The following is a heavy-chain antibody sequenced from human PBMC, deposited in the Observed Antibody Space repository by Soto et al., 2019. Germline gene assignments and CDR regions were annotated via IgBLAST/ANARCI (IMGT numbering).Heavy chain of an antibody. D-gene: IGHD1-26*01. V-gene: IGHV1-46*01. CDR2: FNPYTGGT. CDR3: ARLWGEIEAAFDP. CDR1: GYTFTTYY. Sequence: QGQLVQSGAEVKKPGASVKVSCKASGYTFTTYYIHWMRQAPGQGLEWMGMFNPYTGGTRYAHKFQGRVTMAGDTSTSTGYMELSRLRSADAAVYYCARLWGEIEAAFDPWGQGTLVTVSS. J-gene: IGHJ5*02.